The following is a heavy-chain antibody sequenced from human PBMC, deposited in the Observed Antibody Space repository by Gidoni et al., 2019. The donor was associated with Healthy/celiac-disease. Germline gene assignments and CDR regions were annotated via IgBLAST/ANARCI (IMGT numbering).Heavy chain of an antibody. Sequence: QVQLVQSGAEVKKPGSSVKVSCKASGGTFRSYAISWVRQAPGQGLEWMGGIIPIFGTANYAQKFQGRVTITADESTSTAYMELSSLRSEDTAVYYCARGDIVLMVYGGGYYYGMDVWGQGTTVTVSS. CDR2: IIPIFGTA. V-gene: IGHV1-69*01. CDR1: GGTFRSYA. CDR3: ARGDIVLMVYGGGYYYGMDV. D-gene: IGHD2-8*01. J-gene: IGHJ6*02.